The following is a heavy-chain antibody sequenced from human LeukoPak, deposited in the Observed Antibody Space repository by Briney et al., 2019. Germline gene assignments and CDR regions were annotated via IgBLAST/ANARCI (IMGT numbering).Heavy chain of an antibody. CDR2: INHSGST. CDR3: ARGGVVPAATDFDY. J-gene: IGHJ4*02. V-gene: IGHV4-34*01. D-gene: IGHD2-2*01. Sequence: SETLSLTCAVYGGSFSGYYWSWIRQPPGKGLEWIGEINHSGSTNYNPSLKSRGTISVDTSKNQFSLKLSSVTAADTAVYYCARGGVVPAATDFDYWGQGTLVTVSS. CDR1: GGSFSGYY.